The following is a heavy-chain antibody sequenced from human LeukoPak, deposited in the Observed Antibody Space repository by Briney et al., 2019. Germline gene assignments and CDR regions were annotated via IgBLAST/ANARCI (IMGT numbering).Heavy chain of an antibody. CDR2: IYYSGDT. Sequence: PSETLSLTCTVSGGSISTYYWNWIRQPPGKGLEWIGYIYYSGDTNYNPSLKSRVTMSVDTSKNHFSLRLSSVTAADTAVYYCARESIVATGFDYWGQGTPVTVSS. CDR3: ARESIVATGFDY. D-gene: IGHD5-12*01. CDR1: GGSISTYY. V-gene: IGHV4-59*01. J-gene: IGHJ4*02.